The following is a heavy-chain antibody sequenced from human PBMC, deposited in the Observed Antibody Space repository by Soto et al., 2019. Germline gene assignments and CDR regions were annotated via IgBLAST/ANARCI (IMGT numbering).Heavy chain of an antibody. CDR3: AKDIVYSSGWFDP. Sequence: GGALRLSCAASGFTFSSYSMSWARQAPGEGLDWVSSISGSGGSTYYADSVKGRFTISRDNSKNTLYLQMNSLRAEDTAVYYCAKDIVYSSGWFDPWGQGTLVTVSS. CDR2: ISGSGGST. J-gene: IGHJ5*02. CDR1: GFTFSSYS. D-gene: IGHD2-21*01. V-gene: IGHV3-23*01.